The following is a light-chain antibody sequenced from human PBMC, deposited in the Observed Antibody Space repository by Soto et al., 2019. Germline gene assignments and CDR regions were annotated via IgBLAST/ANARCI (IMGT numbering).Light chain of an antibody. CDR1: SSDVGAYNY. V-gene: IGLV2-14*01. CDR2: AVS. J-gene: IGLJ2*01. CDR3: SSYSSSSAVL. Sequence: QSALTQPASVSGSPGQPITIPCTGTSSDVGAYNYVSWYQQHTVKAPKLMIYAVSSRPSGISHRFSGSKSGNTASLAISVVQDEDEADYYCSSYSSSSAVLFGGGTKLTV.